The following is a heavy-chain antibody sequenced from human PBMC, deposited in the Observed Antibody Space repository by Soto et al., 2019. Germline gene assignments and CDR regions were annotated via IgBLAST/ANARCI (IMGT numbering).Heavy chain of an antibody. CDR3: ASAIFGVVIKSGYYYMDV. CDR1: GFTVSSNY. Sequence: GGSLRLSCAASGFTVSSNYMSWVRQAPGKGLEWVSVIYSGGSTYYADSVKGRFTISRDNSKNTLYLQMNSLRAEDTAVYYCASAIFGVVIKSGYYYMDVWGKGTTLTVSS. D-gene: IGHD3-3*01. CDR2: IYSGGST. J-gene: IGHJ6*03. V-gene: IGHV3-66*01.